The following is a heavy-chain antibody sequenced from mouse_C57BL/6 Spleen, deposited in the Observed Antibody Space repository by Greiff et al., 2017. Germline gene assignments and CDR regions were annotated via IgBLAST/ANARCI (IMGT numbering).Heavy chain of an antibody. D-gene: IGHD2-2*01. CDR3: ARGGYDVAMDY. J-gene: IGHJ4*01. Sequence: QVQLKQPVAELVKPGASVKLSCKASGYTFTSYWMHWVKQRPGQGLEWIGMIHPNSGSTNYNEKFKSKATLTVDKSSSTAYMQLSSLTSEDSAVYYCARGGYDVAMDYWGQGTSVTVSS. CDR2: IHPNSGST. CDR1: GYTFTSYW. V-gene: IGHV1-64*01.